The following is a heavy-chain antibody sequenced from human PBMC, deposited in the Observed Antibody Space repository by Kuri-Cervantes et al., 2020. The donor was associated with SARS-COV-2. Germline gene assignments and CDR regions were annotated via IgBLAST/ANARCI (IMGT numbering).Heavy chain of an antibody. CDR2: ISYDGSNK. CDR1: GFTFSSYA. V-gene: IGHV3-30-3*01. D-gene: IGHD1-20*01. J-gene: IGHJ4*02. Sequence: GGSLRLSCAASGFTFSSYAMHWVRQAPGKGLEWVAVISYDGSNKYYADSVKGRFTISRDNSKNTLYLQMNSLRAEDTAVYYCARDRYNWNIDYWGQGTLVTDSS. CDR3: ARDRYNWNIDY.